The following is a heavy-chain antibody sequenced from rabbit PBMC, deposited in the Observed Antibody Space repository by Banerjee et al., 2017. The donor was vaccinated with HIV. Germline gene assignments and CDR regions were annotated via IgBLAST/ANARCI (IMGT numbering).Heavy chain of an antibody. V-gene: IGHV1S45*01. CDR1: GFTISSSYW. J-gene: IGHJ4*01. CDR3: ARDRGLMVMLGFNL. Sequence: QEQLVESGGGLVTPGESLKLFCKVSGFTISSSYWICWVRQAPGKGLEWIACIDGGNSDSTYYASWAKGRFTISKTSSTTVTLQMTSLTAVDTATYFCARDRGLMVMLGFNLWGPGTLVTVS. D-gene: IGHD6-1*01. CDR2: IDGGNSDST.